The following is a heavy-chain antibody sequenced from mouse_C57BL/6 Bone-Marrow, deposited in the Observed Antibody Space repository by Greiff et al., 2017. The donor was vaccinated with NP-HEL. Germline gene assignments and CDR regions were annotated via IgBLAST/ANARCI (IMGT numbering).Heavy chain of an antibody. V-gene: IGHV5-9-1*02. J-gene: IGHJ3*01. CDR3: TRVNYGLFAY. D-gene: IGHD1-2*01. Sequence: EVKVVESGEGLVKPGGSLKLSCAASGFTFSSYAMSWVRQTPEKRLEWVAYISSGGDYIYYADTVKGRFTISRDNARDTLYLQMSSLKSKDTAMYYCTRVNYGLFAYWGQGTLVTVSA. CDR1: GFTFSSYA. CDR2: ISSGGDYI.